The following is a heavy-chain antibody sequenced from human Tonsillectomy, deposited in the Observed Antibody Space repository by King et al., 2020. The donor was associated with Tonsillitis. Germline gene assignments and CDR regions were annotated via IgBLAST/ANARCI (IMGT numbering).Heavy chain of an antibody. V-gene: IGHV1-2*02. CDR1: GYTFTDHN. J-gene: IGHJ6*02. D-gene: IGHD6-13*01. Sequence: QLVQSGAEVKKPGAAVKVCCKASGYTFTDHNIHSVRQAPGQGLEWMGWIIPNSGATNNAQKFLGRVTMTRDTSSSTINMEVSRLTSDDTAVYYCARAKGYRSSRYGMDVWGQGTTVT. CDR3: ARAKGYRSSRYGMDV. CDR2: IIPNSGAT.